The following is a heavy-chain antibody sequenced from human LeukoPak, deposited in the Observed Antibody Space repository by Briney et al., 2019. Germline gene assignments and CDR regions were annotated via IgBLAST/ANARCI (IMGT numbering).Heavy chain of an antibody. CDR1: GGSISSKSYY. CDR2: KSNSGSS. D-gene: IGHD4-17*01. CDR3: ARQPNGDSGGYFDY. Sequence: SSETLSLTCTVSGGSISSKSYYWGWIRQPPGKGLESIGSKSNSGSSYYNPSLKSRVTMSIDTPNNQFSLKLDSVTAADTAVYFCARQPNGDSGGYFDYWGQGALVTVSS. V-gene: IGHV4-39*01. J-gene: IGHJ4*02.